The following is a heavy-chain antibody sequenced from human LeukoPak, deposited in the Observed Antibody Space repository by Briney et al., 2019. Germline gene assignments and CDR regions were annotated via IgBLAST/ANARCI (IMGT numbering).Heavy chain of an antibody. CDR1: GFTFSSYG. CDR3: AKDLFSLGPSYLTTGTLDY. CDR2: IRYDGSNK. V-gene: IGHV3-30*02. D-gene: IGHD4-17*01. J-gene: IGHJ4*02. Sequence: GGSLKLSCAASGFTFSSYGMHWVRQAPGKGLEWVAFIRYDGSNKYYADSVKGRFTISRDNSKNTLYLQMNSLRAEDTAVYYCAKDLFSLGPSYLTTGTLDYWGQGTLVTVSS.